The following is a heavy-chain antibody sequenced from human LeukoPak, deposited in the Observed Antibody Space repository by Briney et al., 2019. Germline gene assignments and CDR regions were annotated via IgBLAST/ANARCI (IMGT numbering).Heavy chain of an antibody. D-gene: IGHD6-13*01. Sequence: TLXXXCTVSGGSISSSAYHWGWIRQPPGKGLEWIGTINYGGNTYYNLSLKSRVIIFLDTSKNQFSLKLRSVTAADPAGYXXAXXXXTXXXXGSXPHXPNYWGQGXRVTVSS. V-gene: IGHV4-39*01. J-gene: IGHJ4*02. CDR2: INYGGNT. CDR1: GGSISSSAYH. CDR3: AXXXXTXXXXGSXPHXPNY.